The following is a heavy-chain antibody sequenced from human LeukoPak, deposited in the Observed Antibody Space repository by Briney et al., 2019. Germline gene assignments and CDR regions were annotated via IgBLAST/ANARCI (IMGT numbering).Heavy chain of an antibody. CDR3: ARDIQVTGSFDY. D-gene: IGHD2-21*02. CDR1: GGSISSSSYY. J-gene: IGHJ4*02. Sequence: SETLSLTCTVSGGSISSSSYYWGWIRQPPGKGLEWIGSIYYSGSTYYNPSLKSRVTISVDTSKNQFSLKLSSVTAADTAVYYCARDIQVTGSFDYWGQGTLVTVSS. CDR2: IYYSGST. V-gene: IGHV4-39*07.